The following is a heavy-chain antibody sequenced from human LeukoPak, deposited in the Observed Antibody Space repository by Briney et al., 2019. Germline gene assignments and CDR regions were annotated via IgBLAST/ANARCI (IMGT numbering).Heavy chain of an antibody. V-gene: IGHV1-18*01. CDR3: ARSDSSGYSYYFDY. CDR2: ISAYNGNT. CDR1: GGTFSSYA. D-gene: IGHD3-22*01. Sequence: GASVKVSCKASGGTFSSYAISWVRQAPGQGLEWMGWISAYNGNTNYAQKLQGRVTMTTDTSTSTAYMELRSLRSDDTAVYYCARSDSSGYSYYFDYWGQGTLVIVSS. J-gene: IGHJ4*02.